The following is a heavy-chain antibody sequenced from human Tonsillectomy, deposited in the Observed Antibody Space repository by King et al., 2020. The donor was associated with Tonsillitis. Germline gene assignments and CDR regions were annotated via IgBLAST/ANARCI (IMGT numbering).Heavy chain of an antibody. Sequence: VQLVESGGGVVQPGRSLRLSCAASGFTFSSHGMHWVRQAPGKGLEWVAVMWYDGNNTYYADSVRGRFTIFRDIPMKTLYLQMNSLRAEDTAVFYCARGLYDSNAFDIWGQGTMVTVSS. V-gene: IGHV3-33*01. CDR1: GFTFSSHG. CDR3: ARGLYDSNAFDI. CDR2: MWYDGNNT. D-gene: IGHD3-22*01. J-gene: IGHJ3*02.